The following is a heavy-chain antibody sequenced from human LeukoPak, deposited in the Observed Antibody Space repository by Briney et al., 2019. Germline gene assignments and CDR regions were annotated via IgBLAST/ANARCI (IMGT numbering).Heavy chain of an antibody. D-gene: IGHD6-19*01. CDR1: GFTFSDYY. V-gene: IGHV3-11*06. CDR2: ISSGSAYT. Sequence: GGSLRLSCAASGFTFSDYYLSWIRQAPGKGLEWVSYISSGSAYTNYADSVKGRFTISRDNAKNSLFLQMNSLRAEDTAVYFCARLSSSSTNWFDAWGQGTLVTVSS. CDR3: ARLSSSSTNWFDA. J-gene: IGHJ5*02.